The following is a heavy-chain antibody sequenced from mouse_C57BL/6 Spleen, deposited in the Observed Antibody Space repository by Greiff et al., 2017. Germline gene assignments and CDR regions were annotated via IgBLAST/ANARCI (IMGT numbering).Heavy chain of an antibody. Sequence: QVQLKQSGAELVKPGASVTISCKASGYAFSSYWMNWVKPRPGQGLEWIGQIYPGVGDTHYNGKFTGKATLTADQSSSTAYMQLSSLTSEYSAVFFCASRGLYHRPLGYWGQGPTLTVSS. V-gene: IGHV1-80*01. CDR2: IYPGVGDT. CDR1: GYAFSSYW. D-gene: IGHD2-14*01. CDR3: ASRGLYHRPLGY. J-gene: IGHJ2*01.